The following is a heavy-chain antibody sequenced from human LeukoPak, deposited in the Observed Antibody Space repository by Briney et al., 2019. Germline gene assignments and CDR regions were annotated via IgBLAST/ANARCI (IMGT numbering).Heavy chain of an antibody. J-gene: IGHJ4*02. CDR2: IRTKAYGETS. D-gene: IGHD3-10*01. CDR3: TRDPPQAGGY. V-gene: IGHV3-49*04. CDR1: GFNFGESP. Sequence: GGSLRLSCAGSGFNFGESPISWARQAPGRWLEWVAFIRTKAYGETSEYAASVKGRFTMSRDDSKSVAYLQMNSLKSEDTAVYYCTRDPPQAGGYWGQGTLVTVSS.